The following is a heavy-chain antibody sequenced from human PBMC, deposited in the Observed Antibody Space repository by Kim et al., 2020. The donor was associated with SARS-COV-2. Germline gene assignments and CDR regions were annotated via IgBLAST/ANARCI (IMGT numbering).Heavy chain of an antibody. Sequence: GESLKISCKGSGYSFTSYWISWVRQMPGKGLEWMGRIDPSDSYTNYSPSFQGHVTISADKSISTAYLQWSSLKASDTAMYYCARGVDIVLMVYHPGGFDYWGQGTLVTVSS. CDR2: IDPSDSYT. J-gene: IGHJ4*02. CDR1: GYSFTSYW. D-gene: IGHD2-8*01. V-gene: IGHV5-10-1*01. CDR3: ARGVDIVLMVYHPGGFDY.